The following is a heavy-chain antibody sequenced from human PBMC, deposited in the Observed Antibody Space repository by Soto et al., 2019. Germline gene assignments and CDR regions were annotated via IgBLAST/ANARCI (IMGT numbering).Heavy chain of an antibody. V-gene: IGHV1-18*01. CDR2: ISAYNGNT. CDR1: GYTFTSYG. J-gene: IGHJ6*02. D-gene: IGHD1-26*01. CDR3: ARDLSSGSYQWNYYYGMDV. Sequence: ASVKVSCKASGYTFTSYGISWVRQAPGQGLDWMGWISAYNGNTNYAQKPQGRVTMTTDTSTSTAYMELRSLRSDDTAVYYCARDLSSGSYQWNYYYGMDVWGQGTTVTVSS.